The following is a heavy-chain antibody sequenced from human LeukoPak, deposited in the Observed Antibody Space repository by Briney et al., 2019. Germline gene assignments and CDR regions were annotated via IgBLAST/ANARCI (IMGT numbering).Heavy chain of an antibody. Sequence: GGSLRLSCAASGFTFSSYAMSWVRQAPGKGLEWVSAISGSGGSTYYADSVKGRFTISRDNAKNSLYLQMNSLRAEDTAVYYCAKVVVVSGTLSKGFDYWGQGTLVTVSS. J-gene: IGHJ4*02. CDR2: ISGSGGST. D-gene: IGHD2-15*01. CDR1: GFTFSSYA. CDR3: AKVVVVSGTLSKGFDY. V-gene: IGHV3-23*01.